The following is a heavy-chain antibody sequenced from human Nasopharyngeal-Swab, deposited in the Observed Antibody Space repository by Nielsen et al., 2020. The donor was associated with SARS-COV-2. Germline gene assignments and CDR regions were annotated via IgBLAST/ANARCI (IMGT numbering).Heavy chain of an antibody. CDR2: ISSSGSTI. Sequence: GGSLRLPCAASGFTFSSYEMNWVRQAPGKGLEWVSYISSSGSTIYYADSVKGRFTISRDNAKNSLYLQMNSLRAEDTAVYYCARERDGMDVWGQGTTVTVSS. J-gene: IGHJ6*02. CDR3: ARERDGMDV. V-gene: IGHV3-48*03. CDR1: GFTFSSYE.